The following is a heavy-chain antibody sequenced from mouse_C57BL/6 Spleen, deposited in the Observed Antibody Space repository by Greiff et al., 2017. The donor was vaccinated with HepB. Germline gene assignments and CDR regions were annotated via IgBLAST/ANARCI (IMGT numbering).Heavy chain of an antibody. CDR3: ARNYGSSYVDWYFDV. D-gene: IGHD1-1*01. CDR1: GFSLTSYG. J-gene: IGHJ1*03. CDR2: IWSDGST. V-gene: IGHV2-6*02. Sequence: VQLQESGPGLVAPSQSLSITCTVSGFSLTSYGVHWVRQPPGKGLEWLVVIWSDGSTTYNSALKSRLSISKDNSKSQVFLKMNSLQTDDTAMYYCARNYGSSYVDWYFDVWGTGTTVTVSS.